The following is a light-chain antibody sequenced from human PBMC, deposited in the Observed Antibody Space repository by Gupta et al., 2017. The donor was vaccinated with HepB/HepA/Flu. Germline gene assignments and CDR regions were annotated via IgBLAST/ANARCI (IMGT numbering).Light chain of an antibody. CDR1: SSDVGRSNY. J-gene: IGLJ3*02. CDR3: GAYASSNSGV. CDR2: EVS. Sequence: HSALTQPPSAAWSPRESVTITCTGTSSDVGRSNYVSWYQQYPGKAPKCMIYEVSKRPSGVPDRFSGSKSGNTASLTISGLQAEDEADYYCGAYASSNSGVFGGGTKLTVL. V-gene: IGLV2-8*01.